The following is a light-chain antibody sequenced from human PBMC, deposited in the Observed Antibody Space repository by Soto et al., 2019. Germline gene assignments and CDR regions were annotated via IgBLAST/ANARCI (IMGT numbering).Light chain of an antibody. CDR1: SSNIGNNY. J-gene: IGLJ2*01. CDR2: ENN. CDR3: GTWDSSLSADVV. V-gene: IGLV1-51*02. Sequence: QSVLTQPPSVSAAPGQKVTISCSGSSSNIGNNYVSWYQQLPGTAPKLLIYENNKRPSGIPDRFSGSKSGTSATLGITGLQTWDEADYYCGTWDSSLSADVVFGGGTKLTVL.